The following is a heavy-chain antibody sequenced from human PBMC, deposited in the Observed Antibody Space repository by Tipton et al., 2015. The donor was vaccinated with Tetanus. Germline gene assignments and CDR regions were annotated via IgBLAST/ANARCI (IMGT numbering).Heavy chain of an antibody. D-gene: IGHD2-15*01. CDR3: ARGRWELPH. Sequence: TLSLTCTVSGGPISDFHWSWIRQPPGKELEFIGCISRIEGADYSPSLKSRVTISVDTSNNQVSLKLSSVTAAGTAVYYCARGRWELPHWGRGTLVTVSS. CDR2: ISRIEGA. CDR1: GGPISDFH. V-gene: IGHV4-59*01. J-gene: IGHJ2*01.